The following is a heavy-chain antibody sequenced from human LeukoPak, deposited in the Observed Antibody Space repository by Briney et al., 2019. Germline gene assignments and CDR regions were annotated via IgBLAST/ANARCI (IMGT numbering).Heavy chain of an antibody. CDR2: INSDGSST. CDR3: ARAVEGYYDSSGYNLVHY. J-gene: IGHJ4*02. Sequence: PGGSLRLSCAASGFTFSSYWMHWVRQAPGKGLVWVSRINSDGSSTSYADSVKGRFTISRDNAKNPLYLQMNSLRAEDTAVYYCARAVEGYYDSSGYNLVHYWGQGTLVTVSS. V-gene: IGHV3-74*01. CDR1: GFTFSSYW. D-gene: IGHD3-22*01.